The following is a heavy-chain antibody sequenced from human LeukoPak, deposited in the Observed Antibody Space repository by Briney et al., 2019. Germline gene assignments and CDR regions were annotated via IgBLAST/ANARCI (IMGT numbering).Heavy chain of an antibody. CDR3: ARVIRPSSLRPTFDY. CDR2: INPNSGGT. D-gene: IGHD5-12*01. V-gene: IGHV1-2*02. Sequence: ASVKVSCKASGYTFTGYYMHWVRQAPGQGLEWMGWINPNSGGTNYAQKFQGRVTMTRDTSISIAYMELSRLRSDDTAVYYCARVIRPSSLRPTFDYWGQGTLVTVSS. J-gene: IGHJ4*02. CDR1: GYTFTGYY.